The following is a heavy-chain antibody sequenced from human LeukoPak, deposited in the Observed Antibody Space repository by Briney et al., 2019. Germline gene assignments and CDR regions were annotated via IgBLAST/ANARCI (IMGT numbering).Heavy chain of an antibody. V-gene: IGHV4-34*01. Sequence: PSETPSLTCAVYGGSFSGYYWSWIRQPPGKGLEWIGEINHSGSTNYNPSLKSRVTISVDTSKNQFSLKLSSVTAADTAVYYCARGQSADMVRGVNNWFDPWGQGTLVTVSS. CDR3: ARGQSADMVRGVNNWFDP. CDR2: INHSGST. J-gene: IGHJ5*02. D-gene: IGHD3-10*01. CDR1: GGSFSGYY.